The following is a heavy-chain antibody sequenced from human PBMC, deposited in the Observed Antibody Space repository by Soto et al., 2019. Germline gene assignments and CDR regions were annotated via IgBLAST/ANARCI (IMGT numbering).Heavy chain of an antibody. CDR3: AKVDILTGYYDY. CDR2: ISWNSGSI. J-gene: IGHJ4*02. V-gene: IGHV3-9*01. D-gene: IGHD3-9*01. CDR1: GFTFDDYA. Sequence: EVQLVESGGGLVQPGRSLRLSCAASGFTFDDYAMHWVRQAPGKGLEWVSGISWNSGSIGYADSVKGRFTISRDNAKNSLYLQMNSLRAEDTALYYCAKVDILTGYYDYWGQGTLVTVSS.